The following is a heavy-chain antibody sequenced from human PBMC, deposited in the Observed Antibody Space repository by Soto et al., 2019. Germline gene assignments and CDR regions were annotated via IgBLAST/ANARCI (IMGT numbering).Heavy chain of an antibody. CDR2: ISSSSSTI. D-gene: IGHD4-17*01. CDR1: GFTFSSYS. Sequence: GGSLRLSCAASGFTFSSYSMNWVRQAPGKGLEWVSYISSSSSTIYYADSVKGRFTISRDNAKNSLYLQMNSLRAEDTAVYYCARRLHYGDYDRYYYYYMDVWGKGTTVTVSS. J-gene: IGHJ6*03. CDR3: ARRLHYGDYDRYYYYYMDV. V-gene: IGHV3-48*01.